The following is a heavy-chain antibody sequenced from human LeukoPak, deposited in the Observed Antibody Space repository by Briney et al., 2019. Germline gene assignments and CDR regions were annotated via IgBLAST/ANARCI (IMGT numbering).Heavy chain of an antibody. D-gene: IGHD6-13*01. CDR1: GFTFSSYA. J-gene: IGHJ4*02. CDR2: ISYDGSNK. Sequence: GGSLRLSCAASGFTFSSYAMHWVRQAPGKGLEWVAVISYDGSNKYYADSVKGRFTISRDNSKNTLYLQMNSLRAEDTAVYYCARRIAAGFDFDYWGQGTLVTVSS. CDR3: ARRIAAGFDFDY. V-gene: IGHV3-30-3*01.